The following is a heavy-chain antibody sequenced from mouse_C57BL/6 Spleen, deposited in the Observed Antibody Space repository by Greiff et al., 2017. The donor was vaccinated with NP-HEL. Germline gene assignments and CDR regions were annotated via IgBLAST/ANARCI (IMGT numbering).Heavy chain of an antibody. D-gene: IGHD2-1*01. Sequence: VQLQQSGTELVKPGASVKLSCKASGYTFTSYWMHWVKQRPGQGLEWIGNINPSNGGTNYNEKFKSKATLTVDKSSSTAYMQLSSLTSEDSAVYYCARSVDGNFLYYAMGYRGQGTSVTVSA. CDR3: ARSVDGNFLYYAMGY. CDR2: INPSNGGT. J-gene: IGHJ4*01. CDR1: GYTFTSYW. V-gene: IGHV1-53*01.